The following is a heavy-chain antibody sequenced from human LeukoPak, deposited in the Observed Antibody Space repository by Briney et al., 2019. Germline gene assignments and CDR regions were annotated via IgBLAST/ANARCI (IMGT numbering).Heavy chain of an antibody. Sequence: PSETLSLTCAVTGGSFSTYSWTWIRQPPGKGLEWIRYIYYSGSTYYSPSLKSRVTISVDTSKNQFSLKLSSVTAADTAVYYCARAPENYYGSGSPFDYWGQGTLVTVSS. J-gene: IGHJ4*02. V-gene: IGHV4-59*06. D-gene: IGHD3-10*01. CDR3: ARAPENYYGSGSPFDY. CDR1: GGSFSTYS. CDR2: IYYSGST.